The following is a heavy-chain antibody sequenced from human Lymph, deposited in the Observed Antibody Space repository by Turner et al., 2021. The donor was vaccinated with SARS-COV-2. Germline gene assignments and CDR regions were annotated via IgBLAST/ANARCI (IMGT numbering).Heavy chain of an antibody. CDR1: GYTLTELS. D-gene: IGHD1-1*01. CDR2: FDPEDGET. J-gene: IGHJ4*02. CDR3: ATLKSNWKILTGRYYFDF. V-gene: IGHV1-24*01. Sequence: QVQLVQSVAAVNQPGASVMLSCKVSGYTLTELSIHWVRQAPGKGLAWMGGFDPEDGETIYAQKFQGRVTMTEDTSTDTAYMELSSLRSEDTAVYYCATLKSNWKILTGRYYFDFWGQGTLVTVSS.